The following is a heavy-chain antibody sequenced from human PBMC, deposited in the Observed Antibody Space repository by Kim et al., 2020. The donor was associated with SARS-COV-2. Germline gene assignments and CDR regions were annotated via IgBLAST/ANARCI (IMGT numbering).Heavy chain of an antibody. D-gene: IGHD3-10*01. CDR3: ARSVGYYYASGDYYTPRFVFDY. CDR1: GGSFSGYY. V-gene: IGHV4-34*01. J-gene: IGHJ4*02. CDR2: INHSGST. Sequence: SETLSLTCAVYGGSFSGYYWSWIRQPPGKGLEWIGEINHSGSTNYNPSLKSRVTISVDTSKNQFSLKLSSVTAADTAVYYCARSVGYYYASGDYYTPRFVFDYWGQGTLVTVPS.